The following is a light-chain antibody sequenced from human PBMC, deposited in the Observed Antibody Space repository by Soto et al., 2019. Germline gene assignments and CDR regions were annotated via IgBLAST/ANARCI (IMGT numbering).Light chain of an antibody. Sequence: QSVLTQPASVSGSPGQSITISCTGTSSDVGGYNYVSWYQQHPGKAPKLMIYEVSKRPSGVSNRFSGSKSGNTASLTISGLQAEDEADYYCCSYAGSSTFPYVFGTGTKLTVL. V-gene: IGLV2-23*02. CDR3: CSYAGSSTFPYV. CDR2: EVS. CDR1: SSDVGGYNY. J-gene: IGLJ1*01.